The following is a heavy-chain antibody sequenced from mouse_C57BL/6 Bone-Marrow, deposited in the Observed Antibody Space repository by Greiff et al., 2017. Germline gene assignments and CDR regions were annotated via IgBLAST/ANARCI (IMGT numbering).Heavy chain of an antibody. J-gene: IGHJ2*01. CDR1: GFNIKDDY. CDR2: IDPEIGDT. V-gene: IGHV14-4*01. CDR3: SSFDGNYFDF. Sequence: EVQLQQSGAELVRPGASVELSCTASGFNIKDDYIHWVKQRPEQGLEWIGWIDPEIGDTEYASKFQGKATITSDTSSNTAYLQRSSLTSADTAVYYCSSFDGNYFDFWGQGTPLTVAS. D-gene: IGHD2-3*01.